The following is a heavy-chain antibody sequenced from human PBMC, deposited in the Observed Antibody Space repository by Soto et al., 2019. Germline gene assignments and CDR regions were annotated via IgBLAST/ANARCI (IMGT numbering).Heavy chain of an antibody. Sequence: PGGSLRLSCAASGFTFSSYGMHWVRQAPGKGLEYVSAVTNNGGSTYYANSVRDRFTISRDNSKNTLYLQMGSLRAEDMAVYYCARSAAGTFGFSDYWGQGTLVTVSS. CDR1: GFTFSSYG. V-gene: IGHV3-64*01. CDR3: ARSAAGTFGFSDY. CDR2: VTNNGGST. J-gene: IGHJ4*02. D-gene: IGHD6-13*01.